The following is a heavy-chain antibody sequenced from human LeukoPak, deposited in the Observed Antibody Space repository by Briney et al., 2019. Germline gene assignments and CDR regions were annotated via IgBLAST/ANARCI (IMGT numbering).Heavy chain of an antibody. CDR2: ISYDGSNK. CDR1: GFTFSSYA. Sequence: GRSLRLSCAASGFTFSSYAMHWVRQAPGKGLEWVAVISYDGSNKYYADSVKGRFTISRDNSKNTLCLQMNSLRAEDTAVYYCARALLTSYYYGMDVWGQGTTVTVSS. J-gene: IGHJ6*02. V-gene: IGHV3-30-3*01. D-gene: IGHD2-8*01. CDR3: ARALLTSYYYGMDV.